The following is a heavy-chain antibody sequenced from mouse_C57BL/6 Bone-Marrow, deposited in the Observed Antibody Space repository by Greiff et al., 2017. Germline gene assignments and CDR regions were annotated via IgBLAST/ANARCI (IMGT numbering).Heavy chain of an antibody. CDR3: TRDRIYYDYDGRWYFDV. J-gene: IGHJ1*03. V-gene: IGHV5-9-1*02. CDR2: ISSGGDYI. CDR1: GFTFSSYA. Sequence: EVKLMESGEGLVKPGGSLKLSCAASGFTFSSYAMSWVRQTPEKRLEWVASISSGGDYIYYADTVKGRFTISRDNARNTLYLQMSSLKSEDTAMYYCTRDRIYYDYDGRWYFDVWGTGTTVTVSS. D-gene: IGHD2-4*01.